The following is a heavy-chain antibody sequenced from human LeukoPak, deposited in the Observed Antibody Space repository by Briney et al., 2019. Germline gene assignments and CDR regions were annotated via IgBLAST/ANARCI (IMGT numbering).Heavy chain of an antibody. D-gene: IGHD2-15*01. CDR2: MNPNSGNR. CDR3: ARARDCSAGRCYVWLDP. Sequence: ASVKVSCKASGYTFVSNDIHWVRQAPGQGLEWMGWMNPNSGNRGYAQKFQGRVTMGRNTSIGTAYMEMRSLTSEDTAVYFCARARDCSAGRCYVWLDPWGQGTPVTVSS. CDR1: GYTFVSND. V-gene: IGHV1-8*01. J-gene: IGHJ5*02.